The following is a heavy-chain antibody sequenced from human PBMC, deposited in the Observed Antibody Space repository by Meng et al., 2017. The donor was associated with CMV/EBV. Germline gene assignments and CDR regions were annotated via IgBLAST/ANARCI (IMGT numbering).Heavy chain of an antibody. V-gene: IGHV4-34*01. CDR2: INHSGST. Sequence: PETLSLTCAVYGGSFSGYYWSWIRQPPGKGLEWIGEINHSGSTNYNPSLKSRVTISVDTSKNQFSLKLSSVTAADTAVYYCARGLREFYYYYGMDVWGQGTTVTVSS. CDR3: ARGLREFYYYYGMDV. D-gene: IGHD3-10*01. J-gene: IGHJ6*02. CDR1: GGSFSGYY.